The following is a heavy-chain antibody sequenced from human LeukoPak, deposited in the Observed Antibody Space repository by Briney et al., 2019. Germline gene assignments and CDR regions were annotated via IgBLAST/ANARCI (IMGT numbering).Heavy chain of an antibody. V-gene: IGHV4-59*01. Sequence: NTSETLSLTCTVSGGSISSYYWNWIRQPPGKGLEWIGYIYYSGGTNYNPSLKSRVTISVDTSKNQFSLKLSSVTAADTAVYYCARGGWYPESFQHWGQGALVTVSS. J-gene: IGHJ1*01. CDR3: ARGGWYPESFQH. CDR1: GGSISSYY. CDR2: IYYSGGT. D-gene: IGHD6-19*01.